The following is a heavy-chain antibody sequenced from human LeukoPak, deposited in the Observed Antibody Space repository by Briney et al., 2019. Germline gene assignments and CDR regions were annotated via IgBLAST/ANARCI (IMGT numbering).Heavy chain of an antibody. V-gene: IGHV1-46*01. J-gene: IGHJ4*02. CDR2: INPSGGSS. Sequence: ASVNVSCKASGYTFTSYYMHWVRQAPGQGLEWMGIINPSGGSSSYAQKFQGRVHVTREKSTSTVYMELSSLGSEDTALYYCARDRVSDYSFYFDHWPQGTLLPVSS. CDR3: ARDRVSDYSFYFDH. CDR1: GYTFTSYY. D-gene: IGHD4-11*01.